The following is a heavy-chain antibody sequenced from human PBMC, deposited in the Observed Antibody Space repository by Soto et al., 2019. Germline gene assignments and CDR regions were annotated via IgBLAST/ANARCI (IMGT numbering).Heavy chain of an antibody. CDR3: AHGSCTSADCYPNPYLDY. V-gene: IGHV2-5*02. Sequence: QITLKESGPTLVKPTQTLTLTCTFSGFSLSTSAEGMGWIRQPPGKALEWLALIYWDGDERYSPSLKSRLTITKDTSKNQVVLTMTNMDPADTATYSCAHGSCTSADCYPNPYLDYWGQGILVTVSS. D-gene: IGHD2-2*01. J-gene: IGHJ4*02. CDR2: IYWDGDE. CDR1: GFSLSTSAEG.